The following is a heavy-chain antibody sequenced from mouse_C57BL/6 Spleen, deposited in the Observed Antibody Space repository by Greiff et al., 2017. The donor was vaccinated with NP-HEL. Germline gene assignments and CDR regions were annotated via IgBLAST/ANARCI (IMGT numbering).Heavy chain of an antibody. CDR2: IYPRDGST. J-gene: IGHJ1*03. V-gene: IGHV1-85*01. CDR3: ARWLRGRYWYFDV. Sequence: VQLQQSGPELVKPGASVKLSCKASGYTFTSYDINWVKQRPGQGLAWIGWIYPRDGSTKYNEKFKGKATLTVDTSSSTAYMELHSLTSEDSAVYFCARWLRGRYWYFDVWGTGTTVTVSS. D-gene: IGHD2-2*01. CDR1: GYTFTSYD.